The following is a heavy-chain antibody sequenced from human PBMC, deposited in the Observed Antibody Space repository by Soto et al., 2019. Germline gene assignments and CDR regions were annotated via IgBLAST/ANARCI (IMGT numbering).Heavy chain of an antibody. CDR1: GGTFSSYA. D-gene: IGHD3-10*01. CDR2: IIRIFGTP. CDR3: ARQGSNEYYYDGMDV. Sequence: QVQLVQSGAEVKKPGSSVKVSCKASGGTFSSYAINWVRQAPGQGLEWMGGIIRIFGTPDYAQRFQGGVTITADESTSTAYMELSSLRSEDTAVYYCARQGSNEYYYDGMDVWGQGTTVTVSS. J-gene: IGHJ6*02. V-gene: IGHV1-69*12.